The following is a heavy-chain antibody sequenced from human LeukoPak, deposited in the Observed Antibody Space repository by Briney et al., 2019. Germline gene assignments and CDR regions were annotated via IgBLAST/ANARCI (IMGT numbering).Heavy chain of an antibody. CDR3: ARAKMYYYGSGDYNWFDP. CDR1: VGTFTSYT. D-gene: IGHD3-10*01. J-gene: IGHJ5*02. Sequence: SVKVSCNASVGTFTSYTISWVRHGPGQGLEWMWEIIPIFGTANYAQKLQGRVTITADEATSTAYMELSSLRSEDTAVYYCARAKMYYYGSGDYNWFDPWGQGTLVTVSS. V-gene: IGHV1-69*13. CDR2: IIPIFGTA.